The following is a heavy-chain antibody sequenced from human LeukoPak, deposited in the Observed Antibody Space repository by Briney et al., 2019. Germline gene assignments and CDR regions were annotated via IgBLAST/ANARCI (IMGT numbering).Heavy chain of an antibody. CDR1: GFTFSSHS. CDR2: ISSSSSYI. D-gene: IGHD2-2*01. J-gene: IGHJ4*02. Sequence: GGSLRLSCAASGFTFSSHSMNWVRQAPGKGLEWVSSISSSSSYIYYADSVKGRFTISRDNAKNSLYLQMNSLRAEDTAVYYCARGVGYCSSTSCPTGYWGQGTLVTVSS. CDR3: ARGVGYCSSTSCPTGY. V-gene: IGHV3-21*01.